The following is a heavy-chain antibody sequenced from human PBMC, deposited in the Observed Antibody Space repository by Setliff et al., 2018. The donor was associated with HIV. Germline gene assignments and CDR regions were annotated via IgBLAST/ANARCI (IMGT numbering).Heavy chain of an antibody. Sequence: TLSETLSLTCTVSGASITSHYWSWIRQSPGRELEWIGYIYSTGSTNYNPSLQSRVSISMDASKNKFSLKVTSVTSADTAVYYCAKGAGFYGDYTFDYWGQGNLVTVSS. V-gene: IGHV4-59*11. CDR1: GASITSHY. D-gene: IGHD4-17*01. CDR2: IYSTGST. J-gene: IGHJ4*02. CDR3: AKGAGFYGDYTFDY.